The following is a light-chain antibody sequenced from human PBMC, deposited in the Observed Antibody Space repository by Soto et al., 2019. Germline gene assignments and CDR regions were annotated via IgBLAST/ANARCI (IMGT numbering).Light chain of an antibody. CDR1: SSDVGSFNR. CDR2: EVT. CDR3: SSYTRSSTYV. Sequence: QSVLTQPPSVSGSPGQSVTISCTGTSSDVGSFNRVSWYQQPPGTAPKLMIYEVTNRPSGVPDRFSGSKSGNTASLTISGLQAEDEADYYCSSYTRSSTYVFGTG. J-gene: IGLJ1*01. V-gene: IGLV2-18*02.